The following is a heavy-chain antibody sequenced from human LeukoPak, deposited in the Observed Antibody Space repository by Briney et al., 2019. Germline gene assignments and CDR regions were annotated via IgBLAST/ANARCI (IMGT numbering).Heavy chain of an antibody. J-gene: IGHJ4*02. CDR2: ISGSGGGT. CDR3: ARDPKYYDTSGYYLGY. V-gene: IGHV3-23*01. CDR1: GFTFSTYA. Sequence: QPGGSLRLSCAASGFTFSTYAMSWVRQAPGTGLGWVSAISGSGGGTYYADSVKGRFTISRDNSKNTLYLQMNSLRAEDTAVYYCARDPKYYDTSGYYLGYWGQGTLVTVSS. D-gene: IGHD3-22*01.